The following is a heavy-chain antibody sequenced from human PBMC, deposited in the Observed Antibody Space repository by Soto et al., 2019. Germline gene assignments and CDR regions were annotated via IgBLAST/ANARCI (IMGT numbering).Heavy chain of an antibody. V-gene: IGHV3-33*01. J-gene: IGHJ4*02. Sequence: QVQLVESGGGVVQPGRSLRLSCAASGFTFSSYGMHWVRRAPGKGLEWVAVIWYDGSNKYYADSVKGRFTISRDNSKNTLYLQMNSLRAEDTAVYYCARDLEDFWSGYSPPSWGQGTLVTVSS. CDR2: IWYDGSNK. CDR1: GFTFSSYG. D-gene: IGHD3-3*01. CDR3: ARDLEDFWSGYSPPS.